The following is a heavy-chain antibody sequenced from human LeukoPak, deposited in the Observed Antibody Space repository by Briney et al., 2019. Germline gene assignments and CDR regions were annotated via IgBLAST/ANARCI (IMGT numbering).Heavy chain of an antibody. CDR2: IWYDGSNK. V-gene: IGHV3-33*01. CDR3: ARGQFPDIVVVPTLGNYFDY. D-gene: IGHD2-2*01. J-gene: IGHJ4*02. CDR1: GFTLSSYG. Sequence: GGSLRLSCAASGFTLSSYGMHWVRQAPGKGLEWVAVIWYDGSNKYYADSVKGRFTISRDNSKNTLYLQMNSLRAEDTAVYYCARGQFPDIVVVPTLGNYFDYWGQGTLVTVSS.